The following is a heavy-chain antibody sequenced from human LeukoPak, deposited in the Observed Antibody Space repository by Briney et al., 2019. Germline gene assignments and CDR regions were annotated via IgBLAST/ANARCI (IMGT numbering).Heavy chain of an antibody. CDR3: AKGPYDSGSYYIDY. CDR2: ISGGGGSR. J-gene: IGHJ4*02. D-gene: IGHD3-10*01. V-gene: IGHV3-23*01. Sequence: GGSLRLSCVASGFTFSSYGMSWVRQAPGKGLAWVSAISGGGGSRNYADSVKGRFTISRDNSKNTLYLQMNSLRAEDTAVYYCAKGPYDSGSYYIDYWGQGTLVTVSS. CDR1: GFTFSSYG.